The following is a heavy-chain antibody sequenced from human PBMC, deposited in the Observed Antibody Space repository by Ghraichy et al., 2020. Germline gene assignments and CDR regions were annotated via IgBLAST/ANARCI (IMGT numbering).Heavy chain of an antibody. D-gene: IGHD6-19*01. J-gene: IGHJ4*02. V-gene: IGHV3-30*02. CDR1: GFTFRNYG. CDR2: IRYDGSDK. Sequence: GGSLRLSCTASGFTFRNYGMHWVRQAPGKGLEWVTFIRYDGSDKYYADSVKGRFTISRDNSRNTLYLQMNSLRADDTALYYCARDLVEAGLRYFDSWDQGALVTVSS. CDR3: ARDLVEAGLRYFDS.